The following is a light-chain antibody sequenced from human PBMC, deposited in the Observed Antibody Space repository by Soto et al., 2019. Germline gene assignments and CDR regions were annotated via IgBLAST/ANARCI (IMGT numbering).Light chain of an antibody. CDR2: EVT. Sequence: QSVLTQPASVSGSPGQSITISCTGTSSDVGGYNYVSWYQQYPGKAPKILIYEVTTRPSGVADRFSGSKSDNTASLTISGLQDEDDDDYYCSSFTCRFAIHDVFGTGTKLTVL. CDR3: SSFTCRFAIHDV. J-gene: IGLJ1*01. V-gene: IGLV2-14*01. CDR1: SSDVGGYNY.